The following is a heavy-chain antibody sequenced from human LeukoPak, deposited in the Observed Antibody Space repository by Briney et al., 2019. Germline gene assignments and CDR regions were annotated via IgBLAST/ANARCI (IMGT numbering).Heavy chain of an antibody. J-gene: IGHJ6*02. CDR2: INHSGSA. D-gene: IGHD2-15*01. Sequence: PSETLSLTCTVSGGSFSGYYCTWIRQPPGKGLEWIGEINHSGSANYNPSLKSRVTISLDTSKNQFSLKLSSVTAADTAVYYCARGEGCSGGSCYSYYYYYGMDVWGQGTTVTVSS. V-gene: IGHV4-34*01. CDR1: GGSFSGYY. CDR3: ARGEGCSGGSCYSYYYYYGMDV.